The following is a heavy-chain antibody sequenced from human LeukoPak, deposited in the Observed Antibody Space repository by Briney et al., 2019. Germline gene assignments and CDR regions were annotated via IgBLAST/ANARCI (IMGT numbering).Heavy chain of an antibody. Sequence: GGSLRLSCAASGFTFSSYWMSWVRQAPGKGLEWVANIKQDGSEKYYVDSVKGRFTISRDNAKNSLYLQMNSLRAEDTAVYYCASAYYDFRSGYYYFDYWGQGTLVTVSS. CDR1: GFTFSSYW. D-gene: IGHD3-3*01. J-gene: IGHJ4*02. V-gene: IGHV3-7*01. CDR3: ASAYYDFRSGYYYFDY. CDR2: IKQDGSEK.